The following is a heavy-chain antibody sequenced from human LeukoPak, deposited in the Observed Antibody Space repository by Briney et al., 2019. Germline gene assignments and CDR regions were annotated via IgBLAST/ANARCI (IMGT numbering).Heavy chain of an antibody. J-gene: IGHJ4*02. CDR2: IYYSGST. V-gene: IGHV4-59*01. Sequence: PSETLSLTCTVSGGSISGYYWSWIRQPPGKGLEWIGYIYYSGSTNYNPSLKSRVIISVDTSKHQFSLNLNSVTAADTAVYYCARVWLGHFDYWGQGTLVTVSS. CDR3: ARVWLGHFDY. D-gene: IGHD6-19*01. CDR1: GGSISGYY.